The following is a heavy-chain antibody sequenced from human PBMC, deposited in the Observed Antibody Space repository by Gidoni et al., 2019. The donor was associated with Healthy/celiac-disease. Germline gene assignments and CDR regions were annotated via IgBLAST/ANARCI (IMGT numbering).Heavy chain of an antibody. CDR1: GFPFSSYS. V-gene: IGHV3-21*01. CDR2: ISSSSSYI. CDR3: ARDQGILTGYHYYYYGMDV. Sequence: EVQLVESGGGLVKPGGSLRLSCAASGFPFSSYSMHWVRQAPGKGLEWVSSISSSSSYIYYADSVKGRFTISRDNAKNSLYLQMYSLRAEDTAVYYCARDQGILTGYHYYYYGMDVWGQGTTVTVSS. J-gene: IGHJ6*02. D-gene: IGHD3-9*01.